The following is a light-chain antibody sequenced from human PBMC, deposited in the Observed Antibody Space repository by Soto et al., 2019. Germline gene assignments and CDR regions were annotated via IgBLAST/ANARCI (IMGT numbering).Light chain of an antibody. V-gene: IGKV1-5*03. Sequence: DIQMTQSPSTLSASVGDRVTVTCRASQSISSWLAWYQHKPGKAPKLLIHTASTLESGVPSRFSGSGSGTECTLTISRLQPDDFATYYCQHYTGYSGLPSGGGNKVAIK. CDR3: QHYTGYSGLP. J-gene: IGKJ4*01. CDR2: TAS. CDR1: QSISSW.